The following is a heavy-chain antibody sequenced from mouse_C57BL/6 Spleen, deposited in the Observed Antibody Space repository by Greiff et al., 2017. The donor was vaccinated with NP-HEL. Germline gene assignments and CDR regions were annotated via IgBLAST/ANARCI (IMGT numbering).Heavy chain of an antibody. J-gene: IGHJ2*01. D-gene: IGHD4-1*02. CDR1: GYTFTDYE. CDR3: TRSPTGTPYYFDY. Sequence: QVQLKESGAELVRPGASVTLSCKASGYTFTDYEMHWVKQTPVHGLEWIGAIDPETGGTAYNQKFKGKAILTADKSSSTAYMELRSLTSEDSAVCYCTRSPTGTPYYFDYWGQGTTLTVSS. V-gene: IGHV1-15*01. CDR2: IDPETGGT.